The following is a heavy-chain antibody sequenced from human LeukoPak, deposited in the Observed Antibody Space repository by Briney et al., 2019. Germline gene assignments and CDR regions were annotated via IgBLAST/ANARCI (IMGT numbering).Heavy chain of an antibody. D-gene: IGHD3-16*01. Sequence: GGSLRLSCAASGFTFSDSWMSWVRQAPGKGLEWVANMNQDGSEKDYVDSVKGRFTISRDNARNSLYLQMGSLRAEDTAVYYCATYTHWVAGDVWGQGTTVTVSS. J-gene: IGHJ6*02. V-gene: IGHV3-7*01. CDR1: GFTFSDSW. CDR2: MNQDGSEK. CDR3: ATYTHWVAGDV.